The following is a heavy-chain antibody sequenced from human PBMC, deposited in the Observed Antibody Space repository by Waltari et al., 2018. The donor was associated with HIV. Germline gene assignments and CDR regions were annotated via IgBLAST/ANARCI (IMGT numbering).Heavy chain of an antibody. J-gene: IGHJ4*02. V-gene: IGHV4-34*01. D-gene: IGHD3-16*01. CDR2: INHSGST. Sequence: QVLLQQWGAGLLKPSETLSLTCAVYGGSFSGYYWSWIRQLPGKGLEWIGEINHSGSTTYNPSLDSRVTISGDTSKNQFSLKLSSVTAADTAFYYCAREGGTRKLDYWGQGALVTVAS. CDR3: AREGGTRKLDY. CDR1: GGSFSGYY.